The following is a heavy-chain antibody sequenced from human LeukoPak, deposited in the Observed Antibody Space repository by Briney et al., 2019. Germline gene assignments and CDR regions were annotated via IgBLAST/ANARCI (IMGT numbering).Heavy chain of an antibody. CDR1: GGSISSYY. V-gene: IGHV4-59*08. J-gene: IGHJ4*02. CDR3: ARHSGSSPHYFDY. D-gene: IGHD1-26*01. CDR2: IYYSGST. Sequence: SETLSLTCTVSGGSISSYYWSWLRQPPGKGLEWIGFIYYSGSTHYKSSLKSRVTISVDTSRNQFSLRLSSVTAADTAVYYCARHSGSSPHYFDYWGQRTLVTVSS.